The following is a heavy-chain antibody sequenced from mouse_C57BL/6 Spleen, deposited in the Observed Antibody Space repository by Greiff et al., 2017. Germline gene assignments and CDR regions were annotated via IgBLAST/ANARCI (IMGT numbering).Heavy chain of an antibody. D-gene: IGHD1-1*02. J-gene: IGHJ1*03. CDR2: IRNKANGYTT. V-gene: IGHV7-3*01. CDR3: ARYGYGADV. CDR1: GFTFTDYY. Sequence: EVKLVESGGGFVQPGGSLSLSCAASGFTFTDYYTSWVRQPPGKALEWLGFIRNKANGYTTEYSASVKGRFTISRDNSQSILYLQMNALRAEDSATYYCARYGYGADVWGTGTTVTVSS.